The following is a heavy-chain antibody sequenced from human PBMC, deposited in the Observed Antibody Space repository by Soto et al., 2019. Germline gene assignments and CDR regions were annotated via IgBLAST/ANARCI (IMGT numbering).Heavy chain of an antibody. CDR1: GGSISSYY. CDR3: ARGGEYSSSAFFYY. Sequence: PSETLSLTCTVSGGSISSYYWSWIRQPPGKGLEWIGYIYYSGSTNYNPSLKSRVTISVDTSKNQFSLKLSSVTAADTAVYYCARGGEYSSSAFFYYCGQRTLVIVSS. V-gene: IGHV4-59*01. CDR2: IYYSGST. J-gene: IGHJ4*02. D-gene: IGHD6-6*01.